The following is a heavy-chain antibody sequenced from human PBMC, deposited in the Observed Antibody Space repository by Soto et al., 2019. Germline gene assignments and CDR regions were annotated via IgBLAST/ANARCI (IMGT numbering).Heavy chain of an antibody. CDR3: ARRTNSAAAGAYYFDY. CDR2: INHSGST. Sequence: SETLSLTCAVYGGSFSGYYWSWIRQPPGKGLEWIGEINHSGSTNYNPSLKSRVTISVDTSKNQFSLKLSSVTAADTAVYYCARRTNSAAAGAYYFDYWGQGTLVTVSS. J-gene: IGHJ4*02. V-gene: IGHV4-34*01. CDR1: GGSFSGYY. D-gene: IGHD6-13*01.